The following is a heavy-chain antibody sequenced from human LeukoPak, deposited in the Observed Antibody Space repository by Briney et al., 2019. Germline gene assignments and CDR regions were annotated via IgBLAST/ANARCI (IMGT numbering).Heavy chain of an antibody. J-gene: IGHJ3*02. CDR3: ARDGSGSYSWAFDI. D-gene: IGHD1-26*01. Sequence: PSETLSLTCTVSGGSISSSLYYWGWIRQPPGKGLEWIGTTYYSGSTYYNPSLKSRVTISVDTSRSQFSLKLSSVTAADTAVYYCARDGSGSYSWAFDIWGQGTMVTVSS. CDR2: TYYSGST. CDR1: GGSISSSLYY. V-gene: IGHV4-39*07.